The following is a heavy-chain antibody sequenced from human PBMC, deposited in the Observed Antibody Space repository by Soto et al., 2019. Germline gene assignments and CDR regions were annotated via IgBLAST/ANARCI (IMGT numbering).Heavy chain of an antibody. CDR3: AKGRRQWLVTSDFNY. J-gene: IGHJ4*02. D-gene: IGHD6-19*01. Sequence: VQLVESGGGVVQPGRPLRLSSAASGFTFSDYAMHWVRQAPGKGLEWVAVVSHDGRNTHYADSVKGRFNISRDSSKNTFSLEMTSLRAEDTAVYYCAKGRRQWLVTSDFNYWGQGDVVTVSS. V-gene: IGHV3-30*18. CDR1: GFTFSDYA. CDR2: VSHDGRNT.